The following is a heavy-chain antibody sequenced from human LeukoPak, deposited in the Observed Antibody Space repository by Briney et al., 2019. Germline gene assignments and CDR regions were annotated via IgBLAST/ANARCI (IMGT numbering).Heavy chain of an antibody. D-gene: IGHD1-26*01. CDR1: GFTFCSYA. CDR2: ISFDGSNK. CDR3: AKEWELHPFDY. J-gene: IGHJ4*02. Sequence: GGSLRLSCADSGFTFCSYAMTWVRQAPGKGLGWVAVISFDGSNKYYADSVKGRFTISRDNSKNTLYLQMNSLRAEDTAVYYCAKEWELHPFDYWGQGTLVTVSS. V-gene: IGHV3-30*18.